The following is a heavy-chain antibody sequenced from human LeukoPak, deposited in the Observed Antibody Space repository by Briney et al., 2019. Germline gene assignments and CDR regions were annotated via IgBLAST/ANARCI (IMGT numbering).Heavy chain of an antibody. CDR3: ARGALIPDF. V-gene: IGHV3-23*01. CDR2: ISKSDGST. Sequence: PGGSLRLPCAASGFTFSCYAMTWVRQAPGKGLAWVSSISKSDGSTYYADSVKGRFTISRDNSKNTVYLHMDSLRVEDTAIYYCARGALIPDFRGQGTLVTVSS. CDR1: GFTFSCYA. D-gene: IGHD2-21*01. J-gene: IGHJ4*02.